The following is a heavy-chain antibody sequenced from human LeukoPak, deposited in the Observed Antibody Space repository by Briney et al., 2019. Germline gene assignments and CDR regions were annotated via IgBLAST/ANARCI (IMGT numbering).Heavy chain of an antibody. CDR1: GGSFNGYY. J-gene: IGHJ2*01. V-gene: IGHV4-34*01. Sequence: PPETLSLTCAVYGGSFNGYYWTWIRQPPGKGLEWSGEFNHSGSTNYNPSLKSRVTISLDKSENQISLILTSLTAADTAVYNCARVGGNWHFDLWGRGTLVTVSS. D-gene: IGHD6-25*01. CDR2: FNHSGST. CDR3: ARVGGNWHFDL.